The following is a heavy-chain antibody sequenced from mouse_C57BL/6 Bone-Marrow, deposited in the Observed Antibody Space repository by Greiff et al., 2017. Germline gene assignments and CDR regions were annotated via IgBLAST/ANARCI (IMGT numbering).Heavy chain of an antibody. CDR1: GFTFSSYA. J-gene: IGHJ1*03. D-gene: IGHD1-1*01. CDR3: TRDPPYYGSSYWYFDV. CDR2: ISSGGDYI. V-gene: IGHV5-9-1*02. Sequence: DVKLVESGEGLVKPGGSLKLSCAASGFTFSSYAMSWVRQTPEKRLEWVAYISSGGDYIYYADTVKGRFTISRDNARNTLYLQMSSLKSDDTAMYYCTRDPPYYGSSYWYFDVWGTGTTVTVSS.